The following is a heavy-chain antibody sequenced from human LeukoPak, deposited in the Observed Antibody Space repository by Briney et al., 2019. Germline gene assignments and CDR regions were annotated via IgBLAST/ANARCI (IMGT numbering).Heavy chain of an antibody. Sequence: GGSLRLSCAASGFTFSTYAMSWVRQAPGKGMEWDSTVSGNGGSTYYADSVKGRFTISRDNSKNTLYLQVNSLRAEDTAVYYCAKPPPDSSSWLFDYWGQGTLVTVSS. CDR3: AKPPPDSSSWLFDY. V-gene: IGHV3-23*01. CDR2: VSGNGGST. D-gene: IGHD6-13*01. J-gene: IGHJ4*02. CDR1: GFTFSTYA.